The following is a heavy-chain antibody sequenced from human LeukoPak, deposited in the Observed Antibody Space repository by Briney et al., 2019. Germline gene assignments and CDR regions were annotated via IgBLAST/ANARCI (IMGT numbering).Heavy chain of an antibody. Sequence: ASVKVSSKASRYTSTGHYSGWGRQAPGQGLEWMGWINTKSGGTNYAQKFQGRVTMTRDTSISTAYMELSRLRSDDTAVYYCARQHDFCSGVTIPTSCWGQGTLVTVSS. CDR3: ARQHDFCSGVTIPTSC. J-gene: IGHJ4*02. V-gene: IGHV1-2*02. CDR2: INTKSGGT. D-gene: IGHD3-3*01. CDR1: RYTSTGHY.